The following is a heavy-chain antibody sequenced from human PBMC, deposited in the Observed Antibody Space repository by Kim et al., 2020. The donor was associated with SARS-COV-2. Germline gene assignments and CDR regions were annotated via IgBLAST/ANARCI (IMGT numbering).Heavy chain of an antibody. Sequence: SETLSLTCAVSGVSITIDDYSWSWIRQPPGKGLEWIGYIYHSGRAFYNSSLKSRVATSVDTSVDQFSLRLSSVTAADTAVYYCAGDRGYGHHDYWGQGMLVTVSS. CDR3: AGDRGYGHHDY. CDR1: GVSITIDDYS. V-gene: IGHV4-30-2*01. J-gene: IGHJ4*02. D-gene: IGHD5-12*01. CDR2: IYHSGRA.